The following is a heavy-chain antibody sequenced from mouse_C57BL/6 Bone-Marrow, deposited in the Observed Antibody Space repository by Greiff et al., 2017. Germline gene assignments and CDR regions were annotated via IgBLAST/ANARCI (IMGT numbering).Heavy chain of an antibody. CDR3: ARVYDGSSYPYFDD. D-gene: IGHD1-1*01. CDR2: ISDGGSYT. CDR1: GFTFSSYA. V-gene: IGHV5-4*03. J-gene: IGHJ2*01. Sequence: EVNVVESGGGLVKPGGSLKLSCAASGFTFSSYAMSWVRQTPEKRLEWVATISDGGSYTYYPDNVKGRFTLSRDNAKNNLYLQMSHLKSEDTAMYYCARVYDGSSYPYFDDWGQGTTLTVSS.